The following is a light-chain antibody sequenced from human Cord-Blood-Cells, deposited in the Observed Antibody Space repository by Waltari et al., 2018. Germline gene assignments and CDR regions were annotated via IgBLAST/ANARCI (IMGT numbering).Light chain of an antibody. CDR3: QQYGSSLYS. V-gene: IGKV3-20*01. Sequence: EIVLTQSPVTLSLSPGERATLSCRASQSVSSSYLAWYQQKPGQAPRLLIYGASSRATGIPDRFSGSGSETDFTLTISRLEPEDFAVYYCQQYGSSLYSFGQGTKLEIK. CDR2: GAS. J-gene: IGKJ2*03. CDR1: QSVSSSY.